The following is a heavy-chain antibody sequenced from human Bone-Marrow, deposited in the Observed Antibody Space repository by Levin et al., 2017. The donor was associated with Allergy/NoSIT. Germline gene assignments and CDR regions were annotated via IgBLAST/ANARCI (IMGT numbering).Heavy chain of an antibody. V-gene: IGHV1-24*01. CDR2: FDPEDGET. CDR1: GYTLTELS. J-gene: IGHJ6*02. CDR3: ATGRVTTPYYYYGMDV. D-gene: IGHD4-17*01. Sequence: GESLKISCKVSGYTLTELSMHWVRQAPGKGLEWMGGFDPEDGETIYAQKFQGRVTMTEDTSTDTAYMELSSLRSEDTAVYYCATGRVTTPYYYYGMDVWGQGTTVTVSS.